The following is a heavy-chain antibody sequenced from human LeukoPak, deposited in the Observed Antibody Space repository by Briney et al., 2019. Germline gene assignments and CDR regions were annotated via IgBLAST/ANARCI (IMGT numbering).Heavy chain of an antibody. D-gene: IGHD3-10*01. J-gene: IGHJ4*02. CDR3: ARFGITVVRGGKYYFDY. V-gene: IGHV4-59*08. CDR2: NYYSGAT. CDR1: GGSISNYY. Sequence: SETLSLTCTVSGGSISNYYWSWIRQPPGKGLEWIGHNYYSGATKYNPSLKSRITISVDTSKNQLSLMLSSVTAADTAVYYCARFGITVVRGGKYYFDYWGQGTLVTVSS.